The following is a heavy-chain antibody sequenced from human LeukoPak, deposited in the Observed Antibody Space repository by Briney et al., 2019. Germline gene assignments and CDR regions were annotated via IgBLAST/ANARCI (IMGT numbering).Heavy chain of an antibody. D-gene: IGHD6-13*01. CDR3: ARVTGWAAAGAHDY. Sequence: GGSLRLSCAASGFTFSSYAMHWVRQAPGKGLEWVAVISYDGSNKYYADSVKGRFTISRDDSKNTLYLQMNSLRAEDTAVYYCARVTGWAAAGAHDYWGQGTLVTVSS. J-gene: IGHJ4*02. CDR2: ISYDGSNK. V-gene: IGHV3-30-3*01. CDR1: GFTFSSYA.